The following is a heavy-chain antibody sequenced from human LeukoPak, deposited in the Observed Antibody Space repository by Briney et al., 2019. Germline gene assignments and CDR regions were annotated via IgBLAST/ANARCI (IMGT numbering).Heavy chain of an antibody. CDR3: ARGGDDAFDI. V-gene: IGHV3-23*01. J-gene: IGHJ3*02. D-gene: IGHD7-27*01. CDR1: GFPFSNYA. CDR2: ISGDAETT. Sequence: GGSLRLSCVASGFPFSNYAMSWVRQAPGKGLECVPVISGDAETTYYADSVKGRFTISRDNSKNTLYLQMNSLRAEDTAVYYCARGGDDAFDIWGQGTMVTVSS.